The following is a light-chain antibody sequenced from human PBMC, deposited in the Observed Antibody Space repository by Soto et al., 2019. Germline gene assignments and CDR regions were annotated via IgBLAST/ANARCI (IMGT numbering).Light chain of an antibody. CDR2: WAS. J-gene: IGKJ1*01. CDR1: QSLLYSSNSKNY. CDR3: QQYLSIPRT. Sequence: DIVMTQSPDSLAVSLGERATINCKSSQSLLYSSNSKNYLAWHQRKSGQPPKLLIYWASTRESGVPDRFSGSGSGTDFTLTISSLKADDVAVYYCQQYLSIPRTFGQGTKVEIK. V-gene: IGKV4-1*01.